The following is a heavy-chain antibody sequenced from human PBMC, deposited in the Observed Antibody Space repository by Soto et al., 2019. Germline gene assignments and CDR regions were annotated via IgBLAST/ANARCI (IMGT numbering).Heavy chain of an antibody. CDR3: AGARSTWGSTWYFDY. Sequence: PSQTLSLTCAISGESVSSNSAACNWIRQSPSRGLEWLGRTYYRSKWYNDYAVSVKSRITINPDTSKNQFSLQLNSVTPEDTAVYYCAGARSTWGSTWYFDYWAQGTLVTVSS. CDR1: GESVSSNSAA. J-gene: IGHJ4*02. V-gene: IGHV6-1*01. D-gene: IGHD6-13*01. CDR2: TYYRSKWYN.